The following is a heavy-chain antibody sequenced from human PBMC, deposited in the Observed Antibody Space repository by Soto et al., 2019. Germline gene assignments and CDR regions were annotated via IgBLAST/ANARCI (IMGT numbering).Heavy chain of an antibody. CDR1: GFTFSSYA. CDR3: ASCVVPAAISPYYMDV. CDR2: ISSSSSYI. Sequence: GGSLRLSCAASGFTFSSYAMSWVRQAPGKGLEWVSSISSSSSYIYYADSVKGRFTISRDNAKNSLYLQMNSLRAEDTAVYYCASCVVPAAISPYYMDVWGKGTTVTVSS. J-gene: IGHJ6*03. D-gene: IGHD2-2*01. V-gene: IGHV3-21*01.